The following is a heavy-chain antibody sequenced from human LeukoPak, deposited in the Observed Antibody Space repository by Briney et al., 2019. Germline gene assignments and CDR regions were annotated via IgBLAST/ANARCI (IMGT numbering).Heavy chain of an antibody. J-gene: IGHJ3*02. CDR3: ARAYYDYVWGSYRVDAFDI. D-gene: IGHD3-16*02. V-gene: IGHV4-30-2*01. Sequence: SQTLSLTCAVSGGSISSGGYSWSWIRQPPGKGLEWIGYIYQSGSTYYNPSLKSRVTISVDRSKNQFSLKLSSVTAADTAVYYCARAYYDYVWGSYRVDAFDIWGQGTMVTVSS. CDR2: IYQSGST. CDR1: GGSISSGGYS.